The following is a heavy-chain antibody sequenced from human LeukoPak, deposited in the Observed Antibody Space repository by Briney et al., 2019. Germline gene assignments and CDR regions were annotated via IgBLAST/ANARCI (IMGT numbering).Heavy chain of an antibody. D-gene: IGHD3-10*01. V-gene: IGHV4-4*02. CDR3: GLATSYKIDS. Sequence: SETLSLTCAISGASVSSSYWWIRVRQSPGKGLEWIGESFYSRGSNYNPSLKSRVTMSLDESTNHFSLKLSSVTAADTAVYYCGLATSYKIDSWGQGTLVIVSS. CDR1: GASVSSSYW. J-gene: IGHJ4*02. CDR2: SFYSRGS.